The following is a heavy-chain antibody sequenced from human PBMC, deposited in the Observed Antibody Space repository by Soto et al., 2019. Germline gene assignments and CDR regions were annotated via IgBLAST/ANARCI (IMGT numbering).Heavy chain of an antibody. V-gene: IGHV3-23*01. D-gene: IGHD3-10*01. J-gene: IGHJ4*02. Sequence: EVRLLESGGGLVQPGGSLRLSCAASGFTFSVYVMSWVRQAPGKGLEWVSGISGSGDSTHYADSVKGRFTVSRDNSKSMLYLQTNTLRAGDTAIYYCAKALYGGFTYWGQGTLVTVSS. CDR3: AKALYGGFTY. CDR2: ISGSGDST. CDR1: GFTFSVYV.